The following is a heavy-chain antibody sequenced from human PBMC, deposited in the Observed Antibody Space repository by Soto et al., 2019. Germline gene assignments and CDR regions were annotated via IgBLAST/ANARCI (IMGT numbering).Heavy chain of an antibody. V-gene: IGHV3-23*01. D-gene: IGHD1-1*01. CDR3: AKSINIHWQNWVDP. CDR1: GFRFSDSA. Sequence: EVQILESGGGLAQPGGSLRLSCVASGFRFSDSAMHWVRQAPGKGLEWVSVSSGSDGRTYYGDSVKGRFIISRDNSENTLYLDMNSRRVDHPAGYFCAKSINIHWQNWVDPWGQGTLLTVSS. CDR2: SSGSDGRT. J-gene: IGHJ5*02.